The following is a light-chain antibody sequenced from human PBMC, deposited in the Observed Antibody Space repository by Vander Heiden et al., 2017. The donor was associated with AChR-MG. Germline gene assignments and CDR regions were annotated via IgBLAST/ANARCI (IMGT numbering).Light chain of an antibody. J-gene: IGKJ2*01. CDR3: QQHGSSPPYT. CDR2: DAR. Sequence: EIVLTQSLASLAASTGERATQGCGDSQRVSSRYWAWYQQKPGLAPMLLIYDARSRATGIPDRCSGSGSGIALTLSIRRREHEEFAVYYCQQHGSSPPYTFGQGTKLEIK. CDR1: QRVSSRY. V-gene: IGKV3D-20*01.